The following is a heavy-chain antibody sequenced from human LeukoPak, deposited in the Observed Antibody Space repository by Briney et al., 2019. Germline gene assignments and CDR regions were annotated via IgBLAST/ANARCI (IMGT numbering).Heavy chain of an antibody. J-gene: IGHJ6*02. CDR3: VRVRYCRGGSCYYGLDV. V-gene: IGHV6-1*01. CDR2: TYYRSQWFT. D-gene: IGHD2-15*01. CDR1: GDSVSSDSAT. Sequence: SQTLSLTCAISGDSVSSDSATWKWVRQSPSRGLGWLGRTYYRSQWFTEYAVSVKSRITIKPDTSKNQFSLQLNSVTPEDTAVYYCVRVRYCRGGSCYYGLDVWGQGTSVTVS.